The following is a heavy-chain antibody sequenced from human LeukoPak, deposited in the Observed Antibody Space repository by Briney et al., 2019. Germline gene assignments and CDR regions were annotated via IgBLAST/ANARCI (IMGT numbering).Heavy chain of an antibody. CDR3: VTGGDFYYAH. CDR1: GFTFSSYA. Sequence: GSLRLSCAASGFTFSSYAMHWVRQALGKGLEWVAVISYDGSNKYYADSVKGRFTISRDNGKNSLYLQMNSLRTEDTAVYFCVTGGDFYYAHWGQGTLVTVSS. CDR2: ISYDGSNK. J-gene: IGHJ4*02. V-gene: IGHV3-30*04. D-gene: IGHD2-21*01.